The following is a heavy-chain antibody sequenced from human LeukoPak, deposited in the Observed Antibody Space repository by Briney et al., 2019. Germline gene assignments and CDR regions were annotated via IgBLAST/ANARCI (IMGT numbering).Heavy chain of an antibody. V-gene: IGHV3-23*01. Sequence: PGGSLRLSCAASGFTFSSYAMSWVRQAPGKGLEWVSAISGSGGSTYYADSVKGRFTISRDNSKNTLYLQMNSLRAEDTAVYYCAKNPIVVVPAAMRSWFDPWGQGTLVTVSS. D-gene: IGHD2-2*01. J-gene: IGHJ5*02. CDR1: GFTFSSYA. CDR2: ISGSGGST. CDR3: AKNPIVVVPAAMRSWFDP.